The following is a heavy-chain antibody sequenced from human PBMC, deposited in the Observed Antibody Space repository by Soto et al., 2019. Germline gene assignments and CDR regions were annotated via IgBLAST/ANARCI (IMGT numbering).Heavy chain of an antibody. CDR2: ISYDGSNK. D-gene: IGHD3-22*01. CDR1: GFTFSSYA. Sequence: PGGSLRLSCAASGFTFSSYAMHWVRQAPGKGLEWVAVISYDGSNKHYADSVKGRFTISRDNSKNTLYLQMNSLRAEDTAVYYCARDQRADSSLLFDYWGQGTLVTVSS. CDR3: ARDQRADSSLLFDY. J-gene: IGHJ4*02. V-gene: IGHV3-30-3*01.